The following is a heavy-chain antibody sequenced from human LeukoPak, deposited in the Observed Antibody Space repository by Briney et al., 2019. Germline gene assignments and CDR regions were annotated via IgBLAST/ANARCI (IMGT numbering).Heavy chain of an antibody. Sequence: ASVTVSCKSSGYTFTSYGISWVRQAPGQGLEWMAWISAYSGHTNYAQKFQGRVTFTAETSTNTEYMEMRRLRSYHPALYYCARFLSPSPPPYFDPWGQGALVTVSS. D-gene: IGHD3-3*01. CDR3: ARFLSPSPPPYFDP. CDR1: GYTFTSYG. V-gene: IGHV1-18*01. J-gene: IGHJ4*02. CDR2: ISAYSGHT.